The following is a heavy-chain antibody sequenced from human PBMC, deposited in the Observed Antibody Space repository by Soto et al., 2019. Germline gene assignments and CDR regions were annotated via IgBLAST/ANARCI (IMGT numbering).Heavy chain of an antibody. V-gene: IGHV3-73*01. Sequence: GGSLRLSCAASGFTFSGSAMHWVRQASGKGLEWVGRIRSKAKSYATAYAASVKGRFTISRDDSKNTAYLQMNSLKTEDTAVYYCTRHYYDSSGYHYSYGMDVWGQGTMVTVSS. D-gene: IGHD3-22*01. J-gene: IGHJ6*02. CDR2: IRSKAKSYAT. CDR3: TRHYYDSSGYHYSYGMDV. CDR1: GFTFSGSA.